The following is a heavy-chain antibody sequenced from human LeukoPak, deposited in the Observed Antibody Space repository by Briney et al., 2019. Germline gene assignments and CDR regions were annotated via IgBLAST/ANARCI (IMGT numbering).Heavy chain of an antibody. D-gene: IGHD3/OR15-3a*01. J-gene: IGHJ4*02. CDR3: ARGTGNYYGY. V-gene: IGHV3-74*01. CDR2: IKSDGSST. Sequence: GGSLRLSCAASGFTFSSYAMSWVRQAPGKGLVWVSRIKSDGSSTSYADSVKGRFTITRDSAKNTLYLQMNSLRAEDTAVYYCARGTGNYYGYWGQGTLVTVSS. CDR1: GFTFSSYA.